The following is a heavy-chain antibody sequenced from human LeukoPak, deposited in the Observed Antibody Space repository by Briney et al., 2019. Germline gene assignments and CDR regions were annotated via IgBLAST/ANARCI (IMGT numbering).Heavy chain of an antibody. CDR2: ITDSGSKT. J-gene: IGHJ4*02. D-gene: IGHD3-10*01. CDR1: GLTFGSYE. Sequence: PGGSLRLSCAASGLTFGSYEMNWVRQAPGKGLEWVSGITDSGSKTHYADSVNGRFAISRDNSRNTLYLHMNSLRADDTAVYYCATVTRFGESGRQWGQGTLVTVSS. V-gene: IGHV3-23*01. CDR3: ATVTRFGESGRQ.